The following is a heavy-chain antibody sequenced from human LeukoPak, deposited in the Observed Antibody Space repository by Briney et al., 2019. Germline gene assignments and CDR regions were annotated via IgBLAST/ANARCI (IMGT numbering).Heavy chain of an antibody. V-gene: IGHV1-69*04. CDR3: ARDHWGHSSGYADY. J-gene: IGHJ4*02. CDR1: GHTLTELS. CDR2: IIPILGIA. Sequence: GASVKVSCKISGHTLTELSILWLGQPPGQGLEWMGRIIPILGIANYAQKFQGRVTITADKSTSTAYMELSSLRSEDTAVYYCARDHWGHSSGYADYWGQGTLVTVSS. D-gene: IGHD3-22*01.